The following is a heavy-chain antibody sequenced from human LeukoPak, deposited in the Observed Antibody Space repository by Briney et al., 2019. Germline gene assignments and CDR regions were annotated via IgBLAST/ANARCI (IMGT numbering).Heavy chain of an antibody. V-gene: IGHV4-4*07. Sequence: SETLSLTCTVSGGSISSHYWSWIRQPAGKGLEWIGRIYTSGSTNYNPSLKSRVTMSVDTSKNQFSLKLSSVTAADTAVYYCARALRRDGYNYYFDYWGQGTLVTVSS. CDR2: IYTSGST. D-gene: IGHD5-24*01. J-gene: IGHJ4*02. CDR1: GGSISSHY. CDR3: ARALRRDGYNYYFDY.